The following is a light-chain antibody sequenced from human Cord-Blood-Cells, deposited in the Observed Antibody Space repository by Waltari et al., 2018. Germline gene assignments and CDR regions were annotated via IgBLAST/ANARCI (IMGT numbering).Light chain of an antibody. CDR2: GAS. Sequence: EIVMTQSPATLSVSQGERATLSCRASQSVSSNLAWYQQKPGQAPRLLIYGASPRATGIPARFSGSGSGTEFTLTISSLQSEDFAVYYCQQYNNWPPGSFGQGTKLEIK. CDR1: QSVSSN. J-gene: IGKJ2*03. V-gene: IGKV3-15*01. CDR3: QQYNNWPPGS.